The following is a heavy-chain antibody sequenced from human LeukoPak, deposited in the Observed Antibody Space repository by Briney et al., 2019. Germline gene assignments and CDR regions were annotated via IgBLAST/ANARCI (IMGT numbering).Heavy chain of an antibody. Sequence: ASVKVSCKASGYTFTGYYMHWVRQAPGQGLEWMGWINPNSGGTNYAQKFQGRVTMTRDTSISTAYMELSRLRSDDTAVYYCARRSYDSSGQQYCFDYWGQGTLVTVSS. J-gene: IGHJ4*02. D-gene: IGHD3-22*01. CDR2: INPNSGGT. CDR3: ARRSYDSSGQQYCFDY. CDR1: GYTFTGYY. V-gene: IGHV1-2*02.